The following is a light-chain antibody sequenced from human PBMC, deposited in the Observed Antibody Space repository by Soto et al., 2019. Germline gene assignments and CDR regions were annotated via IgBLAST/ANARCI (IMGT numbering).Light chain of an antibody. CDR2: WAS. CDR3: QQYYSTPPFT. Sequence: DIVMTQSPDSLAVSLGERATINCKSSQSVLYSSNNKNYLAWYQQKPGQPPKLLIYWASTRESGVPDRFSGSGSGTDFTLTISSLQAEHVAVYYCQQYYSTPPFTFGPGTKVDIK. CDR1: QSVLYSSNNKNY. V-gene: IGKV4-1*01. J-gene: IGKJ3*01.